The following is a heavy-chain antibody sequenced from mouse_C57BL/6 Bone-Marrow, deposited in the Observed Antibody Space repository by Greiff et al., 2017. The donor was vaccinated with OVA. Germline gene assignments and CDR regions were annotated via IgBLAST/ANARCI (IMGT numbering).Heavy chain of an antibody. Sequence: QVHVKQPGAELVKPGASVQLSCKASGYTFTSYWMHWVKQRPGRGLEWIGRIDPNSGGTKYNEKFKSKATLTVDKPSSTAYMQRSSLTSEDSAVYYCAREGGWLLRLYAMDYWGQGTSVTVSS. CDR1: GYTFTSYW. CDR3: AREGGWLLRLYAMDY. D-gene: IGHD2-3*01. V-gene: IGHV1-72*01. J-gene: IGHJ4*01. CDR2: IDPNSGGT.